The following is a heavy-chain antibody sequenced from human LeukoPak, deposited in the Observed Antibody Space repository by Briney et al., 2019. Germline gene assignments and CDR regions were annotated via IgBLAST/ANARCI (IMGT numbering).Heavy chain of an antibody. CDR1: GGTFSSYA. Sequence: GASVKVSCKASGGTFSSYAISWVRQAPGQGLEWMGGIIPIFGTANYAQKFQGRVTITTDESTSTTYMELSSLRSEDTAVYYCASCSVNWNFCIDYWGQGTLVTVSS. D-gene: IGHD1-7*01. J-gene: IGHJ4*02. CDR3: ASCSVNWNFCIDY. V-gene: IGHV1-69*05. CDR2: IIPIFGTA.